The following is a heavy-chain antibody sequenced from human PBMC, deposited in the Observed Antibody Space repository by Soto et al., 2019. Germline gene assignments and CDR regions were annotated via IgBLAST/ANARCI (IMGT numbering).Heavy chain of an antibody. CDR2: INPSGGST. J-gene: IGHJ4*02. CDR3: ATSYGSGSRPFDS. D-gene: IGHD3-10*01. V-gene: IGHV1-46*01. CDR1: GNAFTNYY. Sequence: ASVKVSCKASGNAFTNYYIQWVRQAPGRGLEWMGIINPSGGSTSYARKFQGRVTIIADRSTNTTYMQLSSLRSEDTALYYCATSYGSGSRPFDSWGQGTPVTVSS.